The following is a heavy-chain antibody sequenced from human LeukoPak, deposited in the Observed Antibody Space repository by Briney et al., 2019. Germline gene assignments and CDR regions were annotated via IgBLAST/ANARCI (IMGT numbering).Heavy chain of an antibody. CDR2: IRSKAYGGTT. D-gene: IGHD3-3*01. V-gene: IGHV3-49*03. CDR1: GFTFGDYA. J-gene: IGHJ5*02. CDR3: TRAPIFGVVIPFWFDP. Sequence: GGSLRLSCTASGFTFGDYAMSWFRQAPGKGLEWVGFIRSKAYGGTTEYAASVKGRFTISRYDSKSIAYLQMNSLKTEDTAVYYCTRAPIFGVVIPFWFDPWGQGTLVTVSS.